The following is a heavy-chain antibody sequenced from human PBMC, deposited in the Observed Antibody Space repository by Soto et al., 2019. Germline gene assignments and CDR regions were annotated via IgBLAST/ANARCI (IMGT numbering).Heavy chain of an antibody. CDR3: AKVHGLAYCSGGSCRHFDY. Sequence: EVQLLESGGGLVQPGGSLRLSCAASGFTFSSYAMSWVRQAPGKGLEWVSAISGSGGSTYYADSVKGRFTISRDNSKNTLNLQMNSLRAEDTAVYYCAKVHGLAYCSGGSCRHFDYWGQGTLVTASS. D-gene: IGHD2-15*01. CDR2: ISGSGGST. J-gene: IGHJ4*02. V-gene: IGHV3-23*01. CDR1: GFTFSSYA.